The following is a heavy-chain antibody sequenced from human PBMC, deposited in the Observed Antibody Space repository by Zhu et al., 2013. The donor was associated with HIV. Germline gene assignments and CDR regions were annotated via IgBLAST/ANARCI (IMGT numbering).Heavy chain of an antibody. D-gene: IGHD1-26*01. CDR2: IYHSGST. J-gene: IGHJ4*02. CDR3: ARKDGARGSYAIDY. Sequence: QVQLQESGPGLVRPSQTLSLTCTVSGGSINSGGNYWSWIRQHPGRGLEWIGSIYHSGSTYYNPSLKSRVTISVDTSKNQFSLKLSSVTAADTAVYYCARKDGARGSYAIDYWGQGTLVTVSS. CDR1: GGSINSGGNY. V-gene: IGHV4-30-4*01.